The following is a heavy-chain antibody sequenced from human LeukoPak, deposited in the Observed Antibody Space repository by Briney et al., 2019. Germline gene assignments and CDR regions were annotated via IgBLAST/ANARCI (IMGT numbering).Heavy chain of an antibody. CDR1: SGSISRYY. CDR2: IYYSGST. CDR3: ARQRFLEWYFDY. D-gene: IGHD3-3*01. J-gene: IGHJ4*02. Sequence: SETLSLTCTVSSGSISRYYWSWIRQPPGKGLEWIGYIYYSGSTNYNPSLKSRVTISVDTSKNQFSLKLSSVTAADTAVYYCARQRFLEWYFDYWGQGTLVTVSS. V-gene: IGHV4-59*08.